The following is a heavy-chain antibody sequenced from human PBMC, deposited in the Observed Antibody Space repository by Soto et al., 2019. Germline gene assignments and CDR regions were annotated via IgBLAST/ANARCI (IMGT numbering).Heavy chain of an antibody. J-gene: IGHJ4*02. CDR3: TTGPRILYSYSSGWAETFDY. CDR1: GFTFSNAW. CDR2: IKSKTDGGTT. Sequence: EVQLVESGGGLVKPGGSLRLSCAASGFTFSNAWMSWVRQAPGKGLEWVGRIKSKTDGGTTDYAAPVKGRFTISRDDSKNTLYLQMNSLKTEDTAVYYCTTGPRILYSYSSGWAETFDYWGQGTLVTVSS. D-gene: IGHD6-19*01. V-gene: IGHV3-15*01.